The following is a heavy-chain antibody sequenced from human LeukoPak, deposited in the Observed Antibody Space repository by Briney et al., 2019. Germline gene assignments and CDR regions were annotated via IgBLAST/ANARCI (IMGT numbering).Heavy chain of an antibody. J-gene: IGHJ6*03. CDR1: GGSISSGSYY. CDR2: IYTSGDT. Sequence: PSETLSLTCTVSGGSISSGSYYWSWIRQPAGKGLEWIGRIYTSGDTNYNPSLKSRVTISVDTSKNQFSLKLSSVTAADTAVYYCARGRVPAFFNYYHYMDVWGKGTTVTVSS. D-gene: IGHD2-2*01. V-gene: IGHV4-61*02. CDR3: ARGRVPAFFNYYHYMDV.